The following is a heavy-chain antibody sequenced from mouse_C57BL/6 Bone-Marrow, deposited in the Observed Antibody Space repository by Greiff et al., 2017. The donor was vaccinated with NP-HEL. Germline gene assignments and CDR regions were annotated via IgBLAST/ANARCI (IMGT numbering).Heavy chain of an antibody. CDR1: GYTFTDYY. J-gene: IGHJ4*01. CDR2: INPNNGGT. CDR3: ARSGDGYYDYAMDY. V-gene: IGHV1-26*01. Sequence: DVQLQESGPELVKPGASVKISCKASGYTFTDYYMNWVKQSHGKSLEWIGDINPNNGGTSYNQKFKGKATLTVDKSSSTAYMELRSPTSEDSAVYYSARSGDGYYDYAMDYWGQGTSVTVSS. D-gene: IGHD2-3*01.